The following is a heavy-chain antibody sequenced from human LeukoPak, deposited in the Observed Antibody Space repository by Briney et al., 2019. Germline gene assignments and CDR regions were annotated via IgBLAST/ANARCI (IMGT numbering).Heavy chain of an antibody. D-gene: IGHD2-2*01. J-gene: IGHJ3*02. Sequence: GASVKVSCKASGYTFTSYDINWVRQATGQGLEWMGWMNPNSGNTGYAQKLQGRVTMTTDTSTSTAYMELRSLRSDDTAVYYCARDVGYCSSTSCFDAFDIWGQGTMVTVSS. V-gene: IGHV1-8*01. CDR2: MNPNSGNT. CDR1: GYTFTSYD. CDR3: ARDVGYCSSTSCFDAFDI.